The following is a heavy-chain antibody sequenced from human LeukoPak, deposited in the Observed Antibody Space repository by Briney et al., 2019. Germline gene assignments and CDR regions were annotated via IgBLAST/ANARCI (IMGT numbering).Heavy chain of an antibody. CDR1: GGSISSSSYY. V-gene: IGHV4-39*01. D-gene: IGHD2-2*01. J-gene: IGHJ5*02. Sequence: SETLSLTCTVSGGSISSSSYYWGWIRQPPGKGLEWIGSIYYSGSTYYNPSLKSRVTVSVDTSKNQFSLKLSSVTAADTAVYYCAINTLVVPAAMRKNWFDPWGQGTLVTVSS. CDR3: AINTLVVPAAMRKNWFDP. CDR2: IYYSGST.